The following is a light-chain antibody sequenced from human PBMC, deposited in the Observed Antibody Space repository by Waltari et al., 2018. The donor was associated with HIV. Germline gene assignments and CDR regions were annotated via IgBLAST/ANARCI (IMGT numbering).Light chain of an antibody. J-gene: IGKJ1*01. CDR2: AAS. CDR1: QGISDS. Sequence: DIQMTQSPSSLSASVGDRVTITCRASQGISDSLAWYQQKPGKAPKLLLYAASRLESGVPPRFSGSGSGTDYTITISSLQPEDFATYYCQQYYSTPGTFGQGTKVEIK. V-gene: IGKV1-NL1*01. CDR3: QQYYSTPGT.